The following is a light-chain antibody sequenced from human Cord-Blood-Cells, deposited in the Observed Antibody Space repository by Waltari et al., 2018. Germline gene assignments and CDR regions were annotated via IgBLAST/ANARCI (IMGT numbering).Light chain of an antibody. Sequence: DIVLMQSPRTLSLSPGERATLSCRASQSVSSSYLAGYQQKPGQAPRLLIHGASSRATGIPDRFSGSGSGTDFTRTISRLEREDFAVYYCQQYGSSSTFGGGTKVEIK. J-gene: IGKJ4*01. CDR1: QSVSSSY. V-gene: IGKV3-20*01. CDR3: QQYGSSST. CDR2: GAS.